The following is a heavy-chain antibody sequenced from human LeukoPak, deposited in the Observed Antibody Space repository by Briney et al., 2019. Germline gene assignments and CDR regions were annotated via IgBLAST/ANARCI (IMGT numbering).Heavy chain of an antibody. J-gene: IGHJ3*02. Sequence: PSETLSLTCTVSGGSISSYYWSWIRQPPGKGLEWIGYIYYSGSTNYNPSLKSRVTISVDTSKNQFSLKLNSVTAADTAVYYCARDRDYYDSSGPGAFDIWGQGTMVTVSS. CDR2: IYYSGST. CDR3: ARDRDYYDSSGPGAFDI. D-gene: IGHD3-22*01. CDR1: GGSISSYY. V-gene: IGHV4-59*01.